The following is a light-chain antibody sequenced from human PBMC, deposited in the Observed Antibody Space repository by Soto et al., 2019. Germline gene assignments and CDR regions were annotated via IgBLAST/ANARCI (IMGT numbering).Light chain of an antibody. J-gene: IGKJ2*01. V-gene: IGKV3-15*01. CDR1: QSVSSN. CDR2: GAS. Sequence: EIVMTQSPVTLSVSPGERATLSCRASQSVSSNLAWYQQKPGQAPRLFIYGASTRAIGIPARFSGSGSGTEVSLTISSMQSEDVALDYCHQYNTWPHTFGQGTKVEIK. CDR3: HQYNTWPHT.